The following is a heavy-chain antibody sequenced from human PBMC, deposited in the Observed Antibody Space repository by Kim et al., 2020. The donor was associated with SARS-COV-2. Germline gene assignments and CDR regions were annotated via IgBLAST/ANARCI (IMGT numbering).Heavy chain of an antibody. Sequence: GGSLRLSCAASGFTFSSYGMHWVRQAPGKGLEWVAVISYDGSNKYYADSVKGRFTISRDNSKNTLYLQMNSLRAEDTAVYYCAKSWLVQYIEYYYGMDVWGQGTTVTVSS. J-gene: IGHJ6*02. CDR3: AKSWLVQYIEYYYGMDV. CDR1: GFTFSSYG. CDR2: ISYDGSNK. V-gene: IGHV3-30*18. D-gene: IGHD6-19*01.